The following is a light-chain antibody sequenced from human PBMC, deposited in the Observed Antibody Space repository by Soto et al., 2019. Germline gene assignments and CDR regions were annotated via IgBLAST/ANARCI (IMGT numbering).Light chain of an antibody. CDR2: SNN. Sequence: QYVLTQPPSASGNPGQKVTISCSGSSSNIGSNPVNWYQQVPGTAPKLLISSNNPRPSGVPARFSGSKSGTSASLAISGLQSDDEADYYCAAWDGSLNGYVVGTGTKLTVL. CDR3: AAWDGSLNGYV. CDR1: SSNIGSNP. J-gene: IGLJ1*01. V-gene: IGLV1-44*01.